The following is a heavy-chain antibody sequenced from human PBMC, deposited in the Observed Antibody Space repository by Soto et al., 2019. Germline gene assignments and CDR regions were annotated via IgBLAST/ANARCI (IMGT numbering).Heavy chain of an antibody. CDR2: IFHDGTA. V-gene: IGHV4-4*02. CDR3: ARLVYDTRLNYMYFDF. D-gene: IGHD3-10*01. Sequence: SETLSLTCAVSSVSISSGNWWTWVRQTPQRGLEYIGEIFHDGTANYYPSFERRVAISVDTSKNQFSLKLTSVTAADTAIYFCARLVYDTRLNYMYFDFWGQGALVTVSS. CDR1: SVSISSGNW. J-gene: IGHJ4*02.